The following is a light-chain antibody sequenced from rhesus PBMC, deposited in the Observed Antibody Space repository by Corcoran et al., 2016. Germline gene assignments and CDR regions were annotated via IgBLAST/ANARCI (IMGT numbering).Light chain of an antibody. CDR3: HNGYGPPFT. Sequence: DIQMTQSPSSLSASVGDRITITCRASENVNNYLSWYQQKPGKAPKSLIYKTSTWQSGVPSRFSGSGSGTDDTLPISSLQPEDVATYSCHNGYGPPFTFGPGTKLDIK. J-gene: IGKJ3*01. CDR2: KTS. CDR1: ENVNNY. V-gene: IGKV1-74*01.